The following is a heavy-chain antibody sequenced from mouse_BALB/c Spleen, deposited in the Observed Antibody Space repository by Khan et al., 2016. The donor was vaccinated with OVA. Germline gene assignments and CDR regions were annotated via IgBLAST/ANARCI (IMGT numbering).Heavy chain of an antibody. V-gene: IGHV3-2*02. CDR2: ITYSGRT. CDR1: GYSITSDYA. CDR3: EIGITY. J-gene: IGHJ3*01. Sequence: EVQLKESGPGLVKPSQSLSLTCTVTGYSITSDYAWNWIRHFPGNKLEWMGYITYSGRTSYNPSLKSLISVTRDSSKNQFFLQLNSVTTEATATYYCEIGITYWGQGTLVTVSA.